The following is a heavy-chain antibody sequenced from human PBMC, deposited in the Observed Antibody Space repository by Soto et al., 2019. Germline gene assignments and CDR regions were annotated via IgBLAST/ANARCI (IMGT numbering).Heavy chain of an antibody. CDR1: GGSITNYY. CDR2: IQYNGYS. Sequence: QVQLQESGPGLVKPSETLSLTCTVSGGSITNYYCSWFRQPPGKGLEWIGYIQYNGYSAYNLSLKRRVTMSMDTSKTHFSLMLESVTATDTAGYYCARHGFGSLHGLVDVWGKGTTVIVSS. D-gene: IGHD3-10*01. J-gene: IGHJ6*04. V-gene: IGHV4-59*08. CDR3: ARHGFGSLHGLVDV.